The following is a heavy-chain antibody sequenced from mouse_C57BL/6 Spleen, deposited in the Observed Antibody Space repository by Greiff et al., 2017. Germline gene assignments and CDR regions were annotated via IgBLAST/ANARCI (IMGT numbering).Heavy chain of an antibody. CDR2: ISDGGSYT. CDR1: GFTFSSYA. CDR3: ARDQGKRYFDV. D-gene: IGHD2-1*01. J-gene: IGHJ1*03. Sequence: EVMLVESGGGLVKPGGSLKLSCAASGFTFSSYAMSWVRQTPEKRLEWVATISDGGSYTYYPDNVKGRFTISRDNAKNNLYLQMSHLKSEDTAMYYCARDQGKRYFDVWGTGTTVTVSS. V-gene: IGHV5-4*01.